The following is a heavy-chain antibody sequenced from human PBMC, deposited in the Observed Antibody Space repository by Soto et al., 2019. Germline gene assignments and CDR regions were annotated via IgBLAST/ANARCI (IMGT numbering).Heavy chain of an antibody. J-gene: IGHJ4*02. V-gene: IGHV1-18*01. CDR3: ARDRRILATYRDTFDY. CDR1: GYTFTDYG. Sequence: ASVKVSCEASGYTFTDYGITWVRQAPGQGLEWMAWISGYNGNTNYAQRFQGRVTLTTDTSTNTAYMELRSLRADDTAVYFCARDRRILATYRDTFDYWGQGTLVTVSS. D-gene: IGHD5-12*01. CDR2: ISGYNGNT.